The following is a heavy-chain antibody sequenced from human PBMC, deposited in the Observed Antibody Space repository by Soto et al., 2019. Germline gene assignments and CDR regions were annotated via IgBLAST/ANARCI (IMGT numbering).Heavy chain of an antibody. D-gene: IGHD6-19*01. CDR1: GGSITSDF. CDR2: IHNSVTT. J-gene: IGHJ4*02. CDR3: ARCPQWATIIDS. Sequence: PSETLSLTCTVSGGSITSDFLTWMRQSPGKGLEYIGFIHNSVTTNYNPSLMSRVTISSDMSKNQFSLKLSSVTAADTAVYYCARCPQWATIIDSWGRGTLVTVSS. V-gene: IGHV4-59*08.